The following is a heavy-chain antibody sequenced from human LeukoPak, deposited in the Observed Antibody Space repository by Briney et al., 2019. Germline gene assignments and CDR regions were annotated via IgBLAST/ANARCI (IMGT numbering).Heavy chain of an antibody. V-gene: IGHV1-69*05. CDR1: GGTFSSYA. Sequence: ASVKVSCKASGGTFSSYAISWVRQAPGQGLEWMGGIIPIFGTANYAQKFQGRVTITTDESTSTAYMELSSLRSEDTAVYYCARVMFETTMVREVIIKLDWFDPWGQGTLVTVSS. CDR3: ARVMFETTMVREVIIKLDWFDP. J-gene: IGHJ5*02. CDR2: IIPIFGTA. D-gene: IGHD3-10*01.